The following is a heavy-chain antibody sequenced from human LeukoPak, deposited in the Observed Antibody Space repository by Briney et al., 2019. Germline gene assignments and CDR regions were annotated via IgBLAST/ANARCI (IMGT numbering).Heavy chain of an antibody. J-gene: IGHJ5*02. CDR2: IIPIFGTA. V-gene: IGHV1-69*13. CDR1: GGALSSYA. CDR3: ARDQSRYCSGGSCYWFDP. Sequence: ASVKVSCKASGGALSSYAISWVRQAPGQGLEWMGGIIPIFGTANYAQKFQGRVTITADESTSTAYMELSSLRSEDTAVYYCARDQSRYCSGGSCYWFDPWGQGTLVTVSS. D-gene: IGHD2-15*01.